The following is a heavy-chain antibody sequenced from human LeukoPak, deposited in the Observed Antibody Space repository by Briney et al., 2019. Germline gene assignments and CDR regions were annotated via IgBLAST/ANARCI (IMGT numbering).Heavy chain of an antibody. J-gene: IGHJ5*02. Sequence: GGSLRLSCAASGFTFNNYAMSWVRQAPGKGLEWVSDISGSGGNTYYADSVKGRFTISRDNSKNTLYVQMNSLRAEGTAIYYCAKKYSTGLDPWGQGTLVTVSS. D-gene: IGHD1-26*01. CDR1: GFTFNNYA. CDR2: ISGSGGNT. CDR3: AKKYSTGLDP. V-gene: IGHV3-23*01.